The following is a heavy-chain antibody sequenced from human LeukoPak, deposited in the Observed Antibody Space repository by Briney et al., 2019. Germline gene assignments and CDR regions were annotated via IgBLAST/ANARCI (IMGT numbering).Heavy chain of an antibody. CDR3: AKEGRSLQTY. J-gene: IGHJ4*02. CDR2: IKEGGTET. D-gene: IGHD5-24*01. CDR1: GFMFSSNW. Sequence: GGSLRLSRAASGFMFSSNWMSWVRLAPGKGLEWVANIKEGGTETYYVDSVEGRFTISRDNAKNSLYLQMNSLRVEDTAVYYCAKEGRSLQTYWGQGTLVTVSS. V-gene: IGHV3-7*03.